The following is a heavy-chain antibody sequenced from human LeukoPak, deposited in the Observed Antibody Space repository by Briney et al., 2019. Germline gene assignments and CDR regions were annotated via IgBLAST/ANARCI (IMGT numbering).Heavy chain of an antibody. CDR1: GYTFTGYY. Sequence: ASVKVSCKASGYTFTGYYMHWVRQAPGQGLEWMGWINPNSGGTNYAQKFQGRVTMTRDTSISTAYMELSRLRSDDTAVYYCARDISWWGSGASPADHWGQGTLVTASS. V-gene: IGHV1-2*02. CDR2: INPNSGGT. D-gene: IGHD3-10*01. J-gene: IGHJ4*02. CDR3: ARDISWWGSGASPADH.